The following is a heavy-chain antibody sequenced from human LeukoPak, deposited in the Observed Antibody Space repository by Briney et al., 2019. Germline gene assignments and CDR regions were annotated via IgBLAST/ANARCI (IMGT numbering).Heavy chain of an antibody. CDR3: AGSSGWLFDY. V-gene: IGHV3-7*01. J-gene: IGHJ4*02. CDR1: GFTFSSNW. D-gene: IGHD6-19*01. Sequence: GGSLRLSCAVSGFTFSSNWMSWVRQAPGKGLEWVATIKQDGSEKYYVDSVKGRFTISRDNAKSSVYLQINSLRAEDTAVYYCAGSSGWLFDYWGQGTLVAVSS. CDR2: IKQDGSEK.